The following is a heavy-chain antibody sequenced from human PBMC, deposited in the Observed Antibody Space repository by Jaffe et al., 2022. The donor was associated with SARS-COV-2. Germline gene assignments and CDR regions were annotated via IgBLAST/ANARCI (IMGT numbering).Heavy chain of an antibody. CDR2: ISGSGGST. D-gene: IGHD5-18*01. Sequence: EVQLLESGGGLVQPGGSLRLSCAASGFTFSSYAMSWVRQAPGKGLEWVSAISGSGGSTYYADSVKGRFTISRDNSKNTLYLQMNSLRAEDTAVYYCAKEFRFGPRAAMVSIAHYYFDYWGQGTLVTVSS. CDR1: GFTFSSYA. J-gene: IGHJ4*02. V-gene: IGHV3-23*01. CDR3: AKEFRFGPRAAMVSIAHYYFDY.